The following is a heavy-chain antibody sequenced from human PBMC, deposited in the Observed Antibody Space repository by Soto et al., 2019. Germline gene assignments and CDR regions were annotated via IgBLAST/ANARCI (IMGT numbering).Heavy chain of an antibody. CDR1: GGSISSYY. CDR2: IYYSGST. J-gene: IGHJ3*02. Sequence: SETLSLTCTVSGGSISSYYWSWIRQPPGKGLEWIGYIYYSGSTNYNPSLKSRVTISVDTSKNQFSLKLSSVTAADSAVYYCARAVVVVAATLDAFDIWGQGTMVTVSS. CDR3: ARAVVVVAATLDAFDI. V-gene: IGHV4-59*01. D-gene: IGHD2-15*01.